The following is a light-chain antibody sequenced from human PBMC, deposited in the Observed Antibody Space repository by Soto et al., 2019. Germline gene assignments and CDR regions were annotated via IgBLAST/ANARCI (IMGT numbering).Light chain of an antibody. CDR3: QQTYTMPFT. Sequence: DIQMTQSPSSLSASVGDRVTITCRASQSISRYLHWYQHKPGKAPKLLIYAASSLQSGVPSRFSGTESVTDFTLTIDSLQREDFATYFCQQTYTMPFTFGPGTTVDIK. V-gene: IGKV1-39*01. CDR2: AAS. J-gene: IGKJ3*01. CDR1: QSISRY.